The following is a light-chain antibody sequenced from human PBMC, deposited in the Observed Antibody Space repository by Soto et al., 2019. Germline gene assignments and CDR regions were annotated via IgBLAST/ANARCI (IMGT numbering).Light chain of an antibody. CDR3: QQLNSYPIT. CDR2: GAS. CDR1: QIVNSNY. V-gene: IGKV3-20*01. Sequence: FVLTQSPGTLSLSPGERATLSCRASQIVNSNYLAWYQHKPGQSPRFLIYGASRRATGIPDRFSGSGTGTDFTLTINSLQPEDLATYYCQQLNSYPITFGQGTRLEIK. J-gene: IGKJ5*01.